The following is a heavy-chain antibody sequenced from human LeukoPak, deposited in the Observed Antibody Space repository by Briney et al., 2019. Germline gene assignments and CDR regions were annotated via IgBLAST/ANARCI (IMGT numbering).Heavy chain of an antibody. D-gene: IGHD6-13*01. CDR3: ARGRYLTTSGGAAAGFLHY. CDR2: INHSGST. V-gene: IGHV4-34*01. J-gene: IGHJ4*02. Sequence: PSETLSLTCAVSGGSFSGYYWNWIRQSPGKGLEWIGEINHSGSTHYNPSLKSRVTISVDTSQKQFSLRLTSVTAADTAVYYCARGRYLTTSGGAAAGFLHYWGQGSLVTVST. CDR1: GGSFSGYY.